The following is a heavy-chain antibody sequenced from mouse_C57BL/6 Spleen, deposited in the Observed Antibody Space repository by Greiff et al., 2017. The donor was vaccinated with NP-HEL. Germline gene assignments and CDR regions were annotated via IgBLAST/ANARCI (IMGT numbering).Heavy chain of an antibody. CDR2: IHPNSGST. D-gene: IGHD2-1*01. J-gene: IGHJ4*01. Sequence: QVQLQQPGAELVKPGASVKLSCKASGYTFTSYWMHWVKQRPGQGLEWIGMIHPNSGSTNYNEKFKSKATLTVDKSSSTAYMQLSSLTSDDAAVYYCARGGNYYAMDYWGQGTSVTVSS. V-gene: IGHV1-64*01. CDR1: GYTFTSYW. CDR3: ARGGNYYAMDY.